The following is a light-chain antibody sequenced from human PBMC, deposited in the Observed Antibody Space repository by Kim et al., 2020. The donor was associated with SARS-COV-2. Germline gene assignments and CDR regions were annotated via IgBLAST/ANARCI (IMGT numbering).Light chain of an antibody. J-gene: IGLJ2*01. CDR2: QDS. CDR1: KLGDKY. CDR3: QAWDSSTVV. V-gene: IGLV3-1*01. Sequence: VSPGQTASITCSGDKLGDKYACWYQQKPGQSPVVVIHQDSKRPSGIPERFSGSNSGNTATLTISGTQAMDEADYYCQAWDSSTVVFGEGTKLTVL.